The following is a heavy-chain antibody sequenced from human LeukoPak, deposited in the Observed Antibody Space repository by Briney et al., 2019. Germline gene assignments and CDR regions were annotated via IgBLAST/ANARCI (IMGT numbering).Heavy chain of an antibody. CDR2: INHSGIT. D-gene: IGHD6-19*01. J-gene: IGHJ6*03. CDR1: GGSFSGYY. CDR3: ARASVAAHRTYYYYMDA. Sequence: PSETLSLTCAVYGGSFSGYYWSWIRQPPGKGLEWIGEINHSGITNYNPSLKSRVTISVDTSKNQFSLKLTSVTAADTAVYYCARASVAAHRTYYYYMDAWGKGTTVTISS. V-gene: IGHV4-34*01.